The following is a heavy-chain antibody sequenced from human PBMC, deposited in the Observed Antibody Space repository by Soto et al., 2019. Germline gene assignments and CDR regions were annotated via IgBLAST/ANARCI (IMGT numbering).Heavy chain of an antibody. CDR1: GESITTSNW. CDR3: TRGDAAVSGDLY. CDR2: IYHRGTT. V-gene: IGHV4-4*02. J-gene: IGHJ4*02. Sequence: PSETLSLTCTVSGESITTSNWWSWVRQPPGGGLEWIGEIYHRGTTNYNPSLKSRATISLDKSKNQFSLKVKSVTAAYTAMYYCTRGDAAVSGDLYWGPGILVTVSS. D-gene: IGHD6-19*01.